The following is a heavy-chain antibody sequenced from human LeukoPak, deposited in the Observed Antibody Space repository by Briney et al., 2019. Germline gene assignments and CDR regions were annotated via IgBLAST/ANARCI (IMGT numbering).Heavy chain of an antibody. D-gene: IGHD3-10*01. CDR3: ARDLSITMIRGVTFDY. V-gene: IGHV4-38-2*02. Sequence: SETLSLTCTVSSYSISSDYYWGWIRQPPGKGLEWIGNIYRTGSTYYNPSLTSRVTISIDTSNNQFSLKLSSVTAADTAVYYCARDLSITMIRGVTFDYWGQGALVTVSS. J-gene: IGHJ4*02. CDR2: IYRTGST. CDR1: SYSISSDYY.